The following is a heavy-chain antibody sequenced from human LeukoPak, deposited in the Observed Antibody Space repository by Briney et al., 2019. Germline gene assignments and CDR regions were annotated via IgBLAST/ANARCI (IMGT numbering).Heavy chain of an antibody. CDR2: IYYSGST. CDR3: ATTLGIEDAFDI. CDR1: GGSISSYY. V-gene: IGHV4-59*01. D-gene: IGHD7-27*01. J-gene: IGHJ3*02. Sequence: SETLSLTCTASGGSISSYYWSWIRQPPGKGLESIGYIYYSGSTNYNPSLKSRVTISVDTSKNQFSLKLSSVTAADTAVYYCATTLGIEDAFDIWGQGTMVTVSS.